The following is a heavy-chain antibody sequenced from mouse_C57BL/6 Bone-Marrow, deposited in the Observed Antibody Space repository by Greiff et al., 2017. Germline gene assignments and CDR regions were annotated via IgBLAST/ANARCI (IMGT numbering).Heavy chain of an antibody. J-gene: IGHJ2*01. CDR1: GYTFTDYN. CDR2: INPNNGGT. V-gene: IGHV1-18*01. Sequence: EVQLLQSGPELVKPGASVKIPCKASGYTFTDYNMDWVKQSHGKSLEWIADINPNNGGTFYNQKFKGKATLPVDKTSSTAYLELRSLTSEDTAVYYCARWGGDYWGQGTTLTVSS. CDR3: ARWGGDY.